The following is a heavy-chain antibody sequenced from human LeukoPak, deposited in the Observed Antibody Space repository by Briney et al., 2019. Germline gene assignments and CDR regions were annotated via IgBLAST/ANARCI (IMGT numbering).Heavy chain of an antibody. V-gene: IGHV3-33*01. J-gene: IGHJ5*02. CDR1: GFTFSSYG. D-gene: IGHD3-9*01. CDR3: ARDGKVLRYFDWLLSRYNWFDP. CDR2: IWYDGSNK. Sequence: PGGSLRLSCAASGFTFSSYGMHWVRQAPGKGLEWVAVIWYDGSNKYYADSVKGRFTISRDNSKNTLYLQMNSLRAEDTAVYYCARDGKVLRYFDWLLSRYNWFDPWGQGTLVTVSS.